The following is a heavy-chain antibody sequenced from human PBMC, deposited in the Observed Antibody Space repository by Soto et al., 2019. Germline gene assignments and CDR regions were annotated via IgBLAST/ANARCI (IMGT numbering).Heavy chain of an antibody. CDR2: IFSNSER. V-gene: IGHV2-26*03. CDR1: GFSLTTGRMG. CDR3: ARLVADSSWYYYGLDV. J-gene: IGHJ6*02. Sequence: QVTLKESGPVLVKATETLTLTCTISGFSLTTGRMGVSWIRQPPGKALEWVAHIFSNSERSYSTSLQSRLSISDDTSKSQVVLTMTNVDPVDTATYFCARLVADSSWYYYGLDVWGQGTTVTVS. D-gene: IGHD6-13*01.